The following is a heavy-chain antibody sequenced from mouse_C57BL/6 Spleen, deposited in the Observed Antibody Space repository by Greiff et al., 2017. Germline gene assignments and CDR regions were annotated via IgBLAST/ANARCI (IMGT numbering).Heavy chain of an antibody. V-gene: IGHV1-80*01. D-gene: IGHD2-4*01. CDR3: ARAGYDYDWFAY. J-gene: IGHJ3*01. Sequence: QVQLQQSGAELVKPGASVKISCKASGYAFSSYWMNWVKQRPGKGLEWIGQIYPGDGDTNYNGKFKGKATLTADKSSSTAYMQLSSLTSEDSAVYFCARAGYDYDWFAYWGQATLVTVSA. CDR1: GYAFSSYW. CDR2: IYPGDGDT.